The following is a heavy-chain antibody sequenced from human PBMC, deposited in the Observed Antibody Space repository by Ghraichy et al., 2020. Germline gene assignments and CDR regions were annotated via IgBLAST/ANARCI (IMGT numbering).Heavy chain of an antibody. V-gene: IGHV1-69*13. Sequence: SVKVSCKASGGTFSSYAISWVRQAPGQWLEWMGGIIPIFGTANYAQKFQGRVTITADESTSTAYMELSSLRSEDTAVYYCARVEGISRTLVPAAKGWFDPWGQGTLVTVSS. CDR2: IIPIFGTA. CDR1: GGTFSSYA. D-gene: IGHD2-2*01. CDR3: ARVEGISRTLVPAAKGWFDP. J-gene: IGHJ5*02.